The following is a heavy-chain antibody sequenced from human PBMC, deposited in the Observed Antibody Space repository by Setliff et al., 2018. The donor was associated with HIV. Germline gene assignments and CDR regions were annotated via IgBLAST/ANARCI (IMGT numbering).Heavy chain of an antibody. CDR1: GYVFTDYD. Sequence: ASVKVSCKASGYVFTDYDIFWVRQAPGQGLEWMGWIGTQNGNTNYAQKFQGRVTMTTDTSTNTAYMELSSLTSDDTAVYYCAREGLWFGDRGFYMDVWGKGTAVTVSS. J-gene: IGHJ6*04. D-gene: IGHD3-10*01. V-gene: IGHV1-18*01. CDR3: AREGLWFGDRGFYMDV. CDR2: IGTQNGNT.